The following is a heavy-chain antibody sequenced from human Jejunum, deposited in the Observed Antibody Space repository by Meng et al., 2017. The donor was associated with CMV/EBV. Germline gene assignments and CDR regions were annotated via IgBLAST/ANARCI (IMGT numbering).Heavy chain of an antibody. V-gene: IGHV7-4-1*02. D-gene: IGHD6-19*01. J-gene: IGHJ4*02. CDR3: ARDKIAVAGITGDY. CDR2: INTNTGNP. CDR1: GYTFTSYA. Sequence: QGQVVEIGSGVKKPGASVKVSCKASGYTFTSYAMNWVRQAPGQGLEWMGWINTNTGNPTYAQGFTGRFVFSLDTSVSTAYLQISSLKAEDTAVYYCARDKIAVAGITGDYWGQGTLVTVSS.